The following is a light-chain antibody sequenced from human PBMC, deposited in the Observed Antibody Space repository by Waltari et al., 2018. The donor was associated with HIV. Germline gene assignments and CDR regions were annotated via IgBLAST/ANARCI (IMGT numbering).Light chain of an antibody. CDR3: NSFSTSNTYV. CDR1: NRDVGYFNY. J-gene: IGLJ1*01. Sequence: QSALTQPASVSGSPGQSITISCTGTNRDVGYFNYVPWYQQHPGKAPKVIIYEVNNRPSGVSNHFSGSKSGYTASLTISGLRAEDEADYYCNSFSTSNTYVFGTGTRVTVL. CDR2: EVN. V-gene: IGLV2-14*01.